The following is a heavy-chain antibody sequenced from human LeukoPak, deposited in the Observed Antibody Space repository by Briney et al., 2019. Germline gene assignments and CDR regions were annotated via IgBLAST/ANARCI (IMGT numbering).Heavy chain of an antibody. CDR2: ISSSSSYI. D-gene: IGHD5-12*01. V-gene: IGHV3-21*01. CDR1: GFTFSRYS. CDR3: ARDPLSGYGY. Sequence: PGGSLRLSCAASGFTFSRYSMNWVRQAPGKGLEWVSSISSSSSYIYYADSVKGRFTISRDNAKNSLYLQMNSLRAEDTAVCYCARDPLSGYGYWGQGTLVTVSS. J-gene: IGHJ4*02.